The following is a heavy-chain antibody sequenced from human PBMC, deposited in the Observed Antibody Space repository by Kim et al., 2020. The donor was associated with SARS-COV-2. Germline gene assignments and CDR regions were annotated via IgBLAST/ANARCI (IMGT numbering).Heavy chain of an antibody. D-gene: IGHD1-1*01. Sequence: GGSLRLSCAASGFTFSSYDIHWVRQAPGKGLEWVAVIWYDGSNKYYADSVKGRFTISRDNSKNTLYLQMNSLRAEDTAVYYCARDGRVDWGTYYFDYWG. CDR3: ARDGRVDWGTYYFDY. J-gene: IGHJ4*01. CDR1: GFTFSSYD. V-gene: IGHV3-33*01. CDR2: IWYDGSNK.